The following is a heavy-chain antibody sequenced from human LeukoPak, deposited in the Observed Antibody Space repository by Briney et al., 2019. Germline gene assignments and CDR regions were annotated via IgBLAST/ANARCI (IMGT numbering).Heavy chain of an antibody. CDR1: GFTFDDYA. CDR3: AKGYSSGWWGAGDY. D-gene: IGHD6-19*01. V-gene: IGHV3-9*01. CDR2: ISWNSGSI. Sequence: GGSLRLSCAASGFTFDDYAMHWVRQAPGKGLEWVSGISWNSGSIGYADSVKGRFTISRDNAKNSLYLRMNSLRAEDTALYYCAKGYSSGWWGAGDYWGQGTLVTVSS. J-gene: IGHJ4*02.